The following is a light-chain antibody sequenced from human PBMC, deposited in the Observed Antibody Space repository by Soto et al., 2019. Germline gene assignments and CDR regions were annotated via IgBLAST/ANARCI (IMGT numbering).Light chain of an antibody. J-gene: IGLJ1*01. CDR1: SSNIGSST. V-gene: IGLV1-44*01. CDR3: QSYDSTLDARYV. Sequence: QSVLTQPPSASGTPGQRVTISCSGSSSNIGSSTVNWYQQLPGTAPKLLIYHSNQRPSGVPDRFSGSKSGTSASLAISGLQSEDETHYYCQSYDSTLDARYVFGTGTKLTVL. CDR2: HSN.